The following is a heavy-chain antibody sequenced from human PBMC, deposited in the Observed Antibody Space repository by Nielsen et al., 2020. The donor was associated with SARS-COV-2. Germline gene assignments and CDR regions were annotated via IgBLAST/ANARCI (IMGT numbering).Heavy chain of an antibody. D-gene: IGHD3-22*01. V-gene: IGHV1-69*01. CDR3: ARDLMSFPSIGYDSSPRGD. CDR2: IIPIFGTA. J-gene: IGHJ4*02. Sequence: WVRQAPGQGLEWMGGIIPIFGTANYAQKFQGRVTITADESTSTAYMELSSLRSEDTAVYYCARDLMSFPSIGYDSSPRGDWGQGTLVTVSS.